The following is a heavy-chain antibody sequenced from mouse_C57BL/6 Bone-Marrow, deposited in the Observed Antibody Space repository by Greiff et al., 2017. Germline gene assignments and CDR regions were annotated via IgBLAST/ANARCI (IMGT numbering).Heavy chain of an antibody. D-gene: IGHD1-1*01. CDR2: IYPSSGNT. V-gene: IGHV1-81*01. CDR3: ARVRVYYYGSSYAWFAY. Sequence: QVQLQQSGAELARPGASVKLSCKASGFTFTGYGISWVKQRTGQGLEWIGEIYPSSGNTYYNEKFKGKATLTADKSSSTAYMELRSLTSEDYAVYLCARVRVYYYGSSYAWFAYWGQGTLVTVSA. CDR1: GFTFTGYG. J-gene: IGHJ3*01.